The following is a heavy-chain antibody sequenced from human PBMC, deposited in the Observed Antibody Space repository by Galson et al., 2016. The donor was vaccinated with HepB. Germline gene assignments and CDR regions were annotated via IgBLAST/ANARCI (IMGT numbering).Heavy chain of an antibody. J-gene: IGHJ3*02. CDR2: IKEDGSEK. CDR3: AKHCSGGSCYDSSPHRPFDI. Sequence: SLRLSCAASGLPFSSYWISWVRQAPGKGLEWVAHIKEDGSEKYYVDSVKGRFTISRDNAKNSLYLQMNSLRAEDTAVYYCAKHCSGGSCYDSSPHRPFDIWGQGTMVTVSS. V-gene: IGHV3-7*01. D-gene: IGHD2-15*01. CDR1: GLPFSSYW.